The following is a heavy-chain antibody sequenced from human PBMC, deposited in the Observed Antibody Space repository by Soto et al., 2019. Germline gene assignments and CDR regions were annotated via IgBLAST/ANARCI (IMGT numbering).Heavy chain of an antibody. CDR1: GFTFSSYA. J-gene: IGHJ4*02. V-gene: IGHV3-30-3*01. CDR3: AREATYYDFWSGYYPYFDY. Sequence: QVQLVESGGGVVQPGRSLRLSCAASGFTFSSYAMHWVRQAPGKGLEWVAVISYDGSNKYYADSVKGRFTISRDNSKNTLYLQMNSLRAEDTAVYYCAREATYYDFWSGYYPYFDYWGQGTLDTVSS. CDR2: ISYDGSNK. D-gene: IGHD3-3*01.